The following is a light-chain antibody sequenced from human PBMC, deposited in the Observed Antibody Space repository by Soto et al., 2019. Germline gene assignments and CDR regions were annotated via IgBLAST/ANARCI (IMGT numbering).Light chain of an antibody. CDR1: QSISSY. J-gene: IGKJ3*01. V-gene: IGKV1-39*01. CDR2: ATS. CDR3: QQSHSTPFT. Sequence: DIQMTQSPSSLSASVGDRVTITCRASQSISSYLNWYQQKPGKAPKLLIYATSSLQSGVPSRFSGSGYGTDFTLTISSLLPEDFATYYCQQSHSTPFTFGPGTKVGI.